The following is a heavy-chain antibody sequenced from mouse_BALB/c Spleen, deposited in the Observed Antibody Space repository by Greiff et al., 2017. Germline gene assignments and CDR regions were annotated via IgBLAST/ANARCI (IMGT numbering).Heavy chain of an antibody. D-gene: IGHD3-3*01. J-gene: IGHJ2*01. CDR3: ARLGGTDFDY. V-gene: IGHV1-26*01. CDR2: INPNNGDT. CDR1: GYTFTDYY. Sequence: EVQLQQSGPELVKPGASVKMSCKASGYTFTDYYMKWVKQSHGKSREWIGDINPNNGDTFYNQKFKGKATLTVDKSSSTAYMQLNSLTSEDSAVYYCARLGGTDFDYWGQGTTLTVSS.